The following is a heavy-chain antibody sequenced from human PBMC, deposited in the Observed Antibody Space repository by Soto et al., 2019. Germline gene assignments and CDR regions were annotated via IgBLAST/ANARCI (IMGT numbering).Heavy chain of an antibody. D-gene: IGHD3-3*02. CDR1: GFTFSSYG. CDR2: ISYDGSNK. Sequence: QVQLVESGGGVVQPGRSLRLSCAASGFTFSSYGMRWVRQAPGKGLEWVAVISYDGSNKYYADSVKGRFTISRDNSKNTLYLQMNSLRAEDTAVYYCAKDRGLAFDYWGQGTLVTVSS. V-gene: IGHV3-30*18. CDR3: AKDRGLAFDY. J-gene: IGHJ4*02.